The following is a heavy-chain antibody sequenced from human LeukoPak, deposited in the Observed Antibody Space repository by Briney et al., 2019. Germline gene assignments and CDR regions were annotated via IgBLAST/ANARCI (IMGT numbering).Heavy chain of an antibody. CDR1: GYTFTTYY. CDR2: ISTSVGDT. Sequence: ASLKVSCTASGYTFTTYYMHSVRQAPGQRREWMGIISTSVGDTSYAQKLQGRLTMTRDTSTNTVYMELTSLRSEDTAVYYCAREVMDNLRFDYWGQGTLDTVST. J-gene: IGHJ4*02. V-gene: IGHV1-46*04. CDR3: AREVMDNLRFDY. D-gene: IGHD1-14*01.